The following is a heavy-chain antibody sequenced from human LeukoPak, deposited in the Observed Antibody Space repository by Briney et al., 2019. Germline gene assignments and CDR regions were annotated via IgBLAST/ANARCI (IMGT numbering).Heavy chain of an antibody. CDR3: ARDRYSSSWIPDYFDY. CDR2: IYTSGST. D-gene: IGHD6-13*01. CDR1: GGSISSYY. V-gene: IGHV4-4*07. J-gene: IGHJ4*02. Sequence: PSETLSLTCTVSGGSISSYYWSWIRQPAGKGLEWIGRIYTSGSTNYNPSLKSRVTMSVDTSKNQFSLKLSSVTAADTAVYYCARDRYSSSWIPDYFDYWGQGTLVTVSS.